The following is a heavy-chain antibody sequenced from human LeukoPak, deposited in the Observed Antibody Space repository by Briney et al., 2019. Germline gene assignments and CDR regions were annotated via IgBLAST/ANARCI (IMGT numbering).Heavy chain of an antibody. D-gene: IGHD3-22*01. CDR3: ARLYESRFDY. CDR1: GITVSSNY. CDR2: IYSSTST. Sequence: GGSLRLSCAASGITVSSNYMSWVRQAPGKGLEWVSVIYSSTSTSYADSVKGRFTISRDNSKNTLYPQMNSLRAEDTAVYYCARLYESRFDYWGQGTLVTVSS. V-gene: IGHV3-53*01. J-gene: IGHJ4*02.